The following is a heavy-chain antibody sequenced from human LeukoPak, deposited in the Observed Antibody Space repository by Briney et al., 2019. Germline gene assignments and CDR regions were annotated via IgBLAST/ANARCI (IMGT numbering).Heavy chain of an antibody. CDR1: GFTFSSYG. D-gene: IGHD2-8*02. J-gene: IGHJ4*02. CDR2: ISYDGSNK. V-gene: IGHV3-30*18. CDR3: AKDLGGVDY. Sequence: GRSLRLSCAASGFTFSSYGMHWVRQAPGKGLEWVAVISYDGSNKYYADSVKGRFTISRDNSKNTLYLQMNSLRAEDTAVYYCAKDLGGVDYCGQGTLVTVSS.